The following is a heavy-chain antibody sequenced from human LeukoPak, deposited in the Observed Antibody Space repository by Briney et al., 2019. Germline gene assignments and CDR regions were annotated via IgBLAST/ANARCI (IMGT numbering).Heavy chain of an antibody. V-gene: IGHV1-18*01. J-gene: IGHJ4*02. Sequence: ASVKVSCKASGYTFTNYGVSWVRQAPGQGPEWMGWISFYNGNTHYPQTLQDRVTMTTDTSTNTAYMEMRSLRSDDTAVYYCARGPRCSGDTCYSQYFDYWGQGTLVTVSS. CDR1: GYTFTNYG. CDR3: ARGPRCSGDTCYSQYFDY. CDR2: ISFYNGNT. D-gene: IGHD2-15*01.